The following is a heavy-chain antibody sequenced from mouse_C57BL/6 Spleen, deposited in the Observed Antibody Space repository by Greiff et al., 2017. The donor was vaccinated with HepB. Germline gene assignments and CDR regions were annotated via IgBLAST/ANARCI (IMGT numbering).Heavy chain of an antibody. CDR1: GFTFSDYG. V-gene: IGHV5-17*01. CDR2: ISSGSSTI. Sequence: EVQLVESGGGLVKPGGSLKLSCAASGFTFSDYGMHWVRQAPEKGLEWVAYISSGSSTIYYADTVKGRFTISRDNAKNTLFLQMTSLRSEDTAMYYCARMEVTTREYYFDYWGQGTTLTVSS. J-gene: IGHJ2*01. D-gene: IGHD2-2*01. CDR3: ARMEVTTREYYFDY.